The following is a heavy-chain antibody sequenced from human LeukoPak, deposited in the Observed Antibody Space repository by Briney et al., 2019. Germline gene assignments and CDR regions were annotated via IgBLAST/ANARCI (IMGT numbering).Heavy chain of an antibody. V-gene: IGHV3-11*04. D-gene: IGHD2-2*02. CDR1: GFTFSDYY. Sequence: GGSLRLSCAASGFTFSDYYMSWIRQAPGKGLEWVSYINSSGSTIYYADSVKGRFTISRDNAKNSLYLQMNSLRAEDTAVYYCARGVVQLLYPYYMDVWGKGTTVTVSS. J-gene: IGHJ6*03. CDR3: ARGVVQLLYPYYMDV. CDR2: INSSGSTI.